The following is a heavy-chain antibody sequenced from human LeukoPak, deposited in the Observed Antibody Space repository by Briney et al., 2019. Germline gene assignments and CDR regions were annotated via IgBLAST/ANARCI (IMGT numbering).Heavy chain of an antibody. CDR3: ARGVAVAGNADYFDY. Sequence: PSETLSLTCTVSGGSISSGDYYWSWIRQPPGKGLEWIGEINHSGSTNYNPSLKSRVTISVDTSKNQFSLKLSSVTAADTAVYYCARGVAVAGNADYFDYWGQGTLVTVSS. J-gene: IGHJ4*02. D-gene: IGHD6-19*01. CDR2: INHSGST. CDR1: GGSISSGDYY. V-gene: IGHV4-39*07.